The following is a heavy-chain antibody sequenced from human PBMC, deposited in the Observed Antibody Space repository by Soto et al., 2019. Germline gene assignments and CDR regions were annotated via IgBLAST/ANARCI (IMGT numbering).Heavy chain of an antibody. V-gene: IGHV3-30*18. J-gene: IGHJ5*02. CDR3: AKDRLRITIFGVVIPPHICWFDP. D-gene: IGHD3-3*01. CDR2: LSYDGSNK. Sequence: GGSLRLSCAASGFTFSSYGMHWVRQAPGKGLEWVAVLSYDGSNKYYADSVKGRFTISRDNSKNTLYLQMNSLRAEDTAVYYCAKDRLRITIFGVVIPPHICWFDPWGQGTLVTVSS. CDR1: GFTFSSYG.